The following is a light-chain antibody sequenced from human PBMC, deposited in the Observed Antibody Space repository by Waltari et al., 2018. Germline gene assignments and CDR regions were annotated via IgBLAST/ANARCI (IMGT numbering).Light chain of an antibody. CDR3: SSYTTTTWV. J-gene: IGLJ3*02. CDR1: RSDVGGYNS. V-gene: IGLV2-14*01. CDR2: EVS. Sequence: SALTQPASVSGSPGHLITISCTGTRSDVGGYNSFSWYQQHPGKAPKLIIYEVSNRPSGISNRFSGSKSGSTASLTISGLQAEDEADYYCSSYTTTTWVFGGGTKLTVL.